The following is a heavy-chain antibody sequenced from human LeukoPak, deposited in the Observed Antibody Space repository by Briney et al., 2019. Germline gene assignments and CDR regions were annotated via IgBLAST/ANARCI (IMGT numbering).Heavy chain of an antibody. CDR2: ISWNSGSI. Sequence: PGRSPRLSCAASGFTFDDYAMHWVRQAPGKGLEWVSGISWNSGSIGYADSVKGRFTISRDNAKNSLYLQMNSLRAEDTALYYCAKGIAAAGMGVFDYWGQGTLVTVPS. V-gene: IGHV3-9*01. D-gene: IGHD6-13*01. J-gene: IGHJ4*02. CDR1: GFTFDDYA. CDR3: AKGIAAAGMGVFDY.